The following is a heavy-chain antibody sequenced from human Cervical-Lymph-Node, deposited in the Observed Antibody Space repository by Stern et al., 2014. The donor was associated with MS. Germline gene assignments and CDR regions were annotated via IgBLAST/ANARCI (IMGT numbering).Heavy chain of an antibody. CDR1: GGSISSSNW. CDR3: ARDRGSSGWSPIFGMDV. D-gene: IGHD6-19*01. Sequence: VQLVESGPGLVKPSGTLSLTCAVSGGSISSSNWWGWVRQPPGKGLGWIGEIYHRGSTNYNPSPKSRVTISGDKSKTQFSLKLSSVTAADTAVYYCARDRGSSGWSPIFGMDVWGQGTTVTVSS. V-gene: IGHV4-4*02. CDR2: IYHRGST. J-gene: IGHJ6*02.